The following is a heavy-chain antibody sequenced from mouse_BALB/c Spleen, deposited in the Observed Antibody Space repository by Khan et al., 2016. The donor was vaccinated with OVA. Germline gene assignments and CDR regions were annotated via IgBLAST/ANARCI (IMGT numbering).Heavy chain of an antibody. CDR2: INPTSGYT. CDR1: GYTFTTYW. CDR3: TRDIIDY. J-gene: IGHJ2*01. D-gene: IGHD1-3*01. V-gene: IGHV1-7*01. Sequence: QVQLQQSGAERAKPGASVKMSCKASGYTFTTYWMHWVKQRPGQGLEWIGYINPTSGYTDYNEKFKDRATLSADKSSSTAYMQLSSLKSEDSAVYYCTRDIIDYWGQGTTLTVSS.